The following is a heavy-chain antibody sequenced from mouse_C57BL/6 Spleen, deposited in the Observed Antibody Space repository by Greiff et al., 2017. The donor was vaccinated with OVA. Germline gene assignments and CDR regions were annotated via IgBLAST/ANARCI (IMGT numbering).Heavy chain of an antibody. CDR3: ARNYGSSGGDY. V-gene: IGHV1-54*01. CDR1: GYAFTNYL. Sequence: QVQLQQSGAELVRPGTSVKVSCKASGYAFTNYLIEWVKQRPGQGLEWIGVINPGSGGTNYNEKFKGKATLTADKSSSTAYMQLSSLTSEDSAVYFCARNYGSSGGDYWGQGTTLTVSS. D-gene: IGHD1-1*01. CDR2: INPGSGGT. J-gene: IGHJ2*01.